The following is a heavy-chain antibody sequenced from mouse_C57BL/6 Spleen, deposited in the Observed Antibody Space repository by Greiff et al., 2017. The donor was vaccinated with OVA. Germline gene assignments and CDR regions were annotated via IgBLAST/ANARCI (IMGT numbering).Heavy chain of an antibody. CDR2: IYPRSGNT. CDR3: ARVYYYGSSHWYFDV. Sequence: VQLQQSGAELARPGASVKLSCKASGYTFTSYGISWVKQRTGQGLEWIGEIYPRSGNTYYNEKFKGKATLTADKSSSTAYMELRSLTSEDSAVYFGARVYYYGSSHWYFDVWGTGTTVTVSS. D-gene: IGHD1-1*01. J-gene: IGHJ1*03. V-gene: IGHV1-81*01. CDR1: GYTFTSYG.